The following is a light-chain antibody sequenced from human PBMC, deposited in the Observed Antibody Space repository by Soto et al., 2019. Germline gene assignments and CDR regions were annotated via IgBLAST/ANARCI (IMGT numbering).Light chain of an antibody. CDR1: QSVSNNY. CDR3: QQYGSSGT. CDR2: GAS. V-gene: IGKV3-20*01. Sequence: VLTLSPGTLSLYQGERATLSCRASQSVSNNYLAWYQQKPGQAPRLLIYGASNRATGIPDRFSGSGSGTDFTLTISRLEPEDFAVYYCQQYGSSGTFGQGTKVDIK. J-gene: IGKJ1*01.